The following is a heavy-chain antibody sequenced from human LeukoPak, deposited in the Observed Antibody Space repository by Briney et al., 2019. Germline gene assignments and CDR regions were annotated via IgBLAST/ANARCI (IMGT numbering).Heavy chain of an antibody. D-gene: IGHD3-10*01. CDR2: ISSGSSYI. V-gene: IGHV3-21*01. CDR1: GFTFSSYS. Sequence: GGSLRLSCAASGFTFSSYSVNWVRQAPGKGLEWVSSISSGSSYIYYADSVMGRFTISRDNARNSLYLQMNSLRAEDTAVYYCARDPRGVNNYWGQGTLVTVSS. J-gene: IGHJ4*02. CDR3: ARDPRGVNNY.